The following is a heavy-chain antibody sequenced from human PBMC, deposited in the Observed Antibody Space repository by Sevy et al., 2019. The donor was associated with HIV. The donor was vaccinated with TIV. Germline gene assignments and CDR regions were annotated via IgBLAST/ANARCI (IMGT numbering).Heavy chain of an antibody. Sequence: GGSLRRSCAASGGSFSAYWMAWVRQAPGKGLEWVGNRNQYGSGKYPVDSVKGRFTISRDNVKNSLYLQMNSVRVEDTGIYYCATDAWRYLVNWGRGTMVTVSS. CDR2: RNQYGSGK. CDR1: GGSFSAYW. V-gene: IGHV3-7*01. CDR3: ATDAWRYLVN. J-gene: IGHJ3*01. D-gene: IGHD6-6*01.